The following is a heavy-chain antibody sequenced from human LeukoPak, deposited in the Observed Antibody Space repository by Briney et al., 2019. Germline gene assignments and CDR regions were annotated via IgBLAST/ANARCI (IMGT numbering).Heavy chain of an antibody. CDR3: AXXXXLXXXXGDSYTYSYHMDV. J-gene: IGHJ6*03. Sequence: GESLKISCKGSGYSFSTYWIGWVRQMPGKGLEWMGFIYPGDSDTRYSPSFQGQVTISADKYISSAYLQWSSLKASDTAMYYCAXXXXLXXXXGDSYTYSYHMDVWGKGTAVTVSS. CDR1: GYSFSTYW. D-gene: IGHD2-21*01. V-gene: IGHV5-51*01. CDR2: IYPGDSDT.